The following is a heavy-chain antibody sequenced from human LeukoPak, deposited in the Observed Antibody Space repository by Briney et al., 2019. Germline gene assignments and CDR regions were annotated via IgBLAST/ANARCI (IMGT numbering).Heavy chain of an antibody. J-gene: IGHJ3*02. CDR3: ARHCGGDCSHGFDI. CDR2: IYYSGST. V-gene: IGHV4-59*01. Sequence: PSETLSLTCTVSGGSISSYYWSWIRQPPGKGLEWIGYIYYSGSTNYNPSLKSRVTISVDTSKNQFSLKLSSVTAADTAVYYCARHCGGDCSHGFDIWGQGTLVTVSS. CDR1: GGSISSYY. D-gene: IGHD2-21*02.